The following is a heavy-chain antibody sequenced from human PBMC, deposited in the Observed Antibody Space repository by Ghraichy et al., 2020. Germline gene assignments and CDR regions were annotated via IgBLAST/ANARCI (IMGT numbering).Heavy chain of an antibody. D-gene: IGHD3-22*01. Sequence: SQTLSLTCTVSGGSISSSSYYWGWIRQPPGKGLEWIGSIYYSGSTYYNPSLKSRVTISVDTSKNQFSLKLSSLTAADTAVYYCERREDSSGYYYFYFDYWGQGTLVTVTS. V-gene: IGHV4-39*07. J-gene: IGHJ4*02. CDR1: GGSISSSSYY. CDR3: ERREDSSGYYYFYFDY. CDR2: IYYSGST.